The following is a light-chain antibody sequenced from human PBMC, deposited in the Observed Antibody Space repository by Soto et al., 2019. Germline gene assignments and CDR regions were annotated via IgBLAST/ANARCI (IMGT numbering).Light chain of an antibody. Sequence: DIQMTQSPSTLSASVGDRVTITCRATQSISNSLAWYQQKPGKAPKLLIYKASSLESGGPSRFSRRGSGTEFTLTITSLQPDDFATYYCHQYASFWTFGQGTKVEIK. J-gene: IGKJ1*01. V-gene: IGKV1-5*03. CDR2: KAS. CDR1: QSISNS. CDR3: HQYASFWT.